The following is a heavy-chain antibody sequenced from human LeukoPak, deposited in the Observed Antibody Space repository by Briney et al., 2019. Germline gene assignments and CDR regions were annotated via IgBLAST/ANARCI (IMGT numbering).Heavy chain of an antibody. Sequence: SETLSPTCTVSGGSVSSDNYYWTWIRQPPGKGLEWIGCTYYTGNSNYNPSLKSRVTISLDTSKNQFSLKLSSVTAADTAVYYCARGYYLPKTAEVGTTALFDYWGQGTLVTVSS. CDR2: TYYTGNS. V-gene: IGHV4-61*01. D-gene: IGHD1-1*01. J-gene: IGHJ4*02. CDR1: GGSVSSDNYY. CDR3: ARGYYLPKTAEVGTTALFDY.